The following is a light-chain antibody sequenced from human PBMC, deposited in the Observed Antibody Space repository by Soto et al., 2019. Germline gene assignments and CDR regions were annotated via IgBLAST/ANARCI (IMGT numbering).Light chain of an antibody. J-gene: IGKJ2*01. Sequence: EIVLMQSPGTLSLSPGERATLSCRASQSVSINSLAWYQQKPGQAPRLLIYGPSSRATGIPDRFSGSGFGTDFTLTINRLEPGDSALYYCQQYSDSAGYTFGQGTKLEI. CDR3: QQYSDSAGYT. CDR2: GPS. V-gene: IGKV3-20*01. CDR1: QSVSINS.